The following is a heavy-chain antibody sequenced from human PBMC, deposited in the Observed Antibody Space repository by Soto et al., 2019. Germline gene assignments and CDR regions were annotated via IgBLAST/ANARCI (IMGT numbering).Heavy chain of an antibody. CDR3: ARERRGWGALDI. V-gene: IGHV1-8*01. CDR2: MNPNSGNT. J-gene: IGHJ3*02. Sequence: QVQLVQSGAEVKKPGASVTVSCKASGYTFTSYDINWLRQATGQGLEWMGWMNPNSGNTAYAQKFQSSVTMTRNTSISTAYMELSSLRSADTAVYYCARERRGWGALDIWGQGTMVTVSS. CDR1: GYTFTSYD. D-gene: IGHD6-19*01.